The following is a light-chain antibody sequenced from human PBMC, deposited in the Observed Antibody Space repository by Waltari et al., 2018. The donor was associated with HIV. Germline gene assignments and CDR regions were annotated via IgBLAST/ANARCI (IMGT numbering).Light chain of an antibody. Sequence: DIQMTQSPSSLSASVGDRVTITCRASQGISNYLAWYKQKPGKVPKLLIYAASTLQSGVPSRFIGSGSGTDFTLTISGLQPEDVATYYCQKYNSAPRTFGQGTKLEIK. V-gene: IGKV1-27*01. J-gene: IGKJ2*01. CDR1: QGISNY. CDR2: AAS. CDR3: QKYNSAPRT.